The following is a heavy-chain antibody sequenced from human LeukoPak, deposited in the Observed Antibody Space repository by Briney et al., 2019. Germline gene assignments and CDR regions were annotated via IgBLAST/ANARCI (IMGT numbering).Heavy chain of an antibody. CDR1: GGTFSSYA. V-gene: IGHV1-69*05. D-gene: IGHD3-10*01. J-gene: IGHJ4*02. CDR2: IIPIFGTA. CDR3: ARDYGSGSYPPIWGYFDY. Sequence: SVKVSCXASGGTFSSYAISWVRQARGQGLEWMAGIIPIFGTANYAQKFQGRVTITTDESTSTAYMELSSLRSEDTAVYYCARDYGSGSYPPIWGYFDYWGQGTLVTVSS.